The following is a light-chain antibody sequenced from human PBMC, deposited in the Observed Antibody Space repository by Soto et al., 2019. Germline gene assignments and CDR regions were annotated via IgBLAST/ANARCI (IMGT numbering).Light chain of an antibody. CDR2: AAS. Sequence: AIQRTQFPSSLSASVGDRVTITCRASQGIRSDLGWYQQRPGEAPKVLIYAASSLQGGVPSRFSGSGSGTDFTLTISSLQPEDFATYYCLQDNKYPLTFGGGTKVDIK. V-gene: IGKV1-6*01. CDR1: QGIRSD. J-gene: IGKJ4*01. CDR3: LQDNKYPLT.